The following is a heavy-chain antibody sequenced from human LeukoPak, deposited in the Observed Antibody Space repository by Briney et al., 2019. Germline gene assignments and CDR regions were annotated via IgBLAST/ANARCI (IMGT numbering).Heavy chain of an antibody. D-gene: IGHD6-13*01. CDR3: ARDGRIAAAGTGY. J-gene: IGHJ4*02. Sequence: PGGSLRLSCAASGFTFSSYAMHWVRRAPGKGLEWVAVISYDGSNKYYADSVKGRFTVSRDNSKNTLYLQMNSLRAEDTAVYYCARDGRIAAAGTGYWGQGTLVTVSS. V-gene: IGHV3-30-3*01. CDR1: GFTFSSYA. CDR2: ISYDGSNK.